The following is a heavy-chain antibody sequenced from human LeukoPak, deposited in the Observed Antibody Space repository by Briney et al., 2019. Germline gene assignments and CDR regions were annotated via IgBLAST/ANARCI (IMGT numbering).Heavy chain of an antibody. CDR1: GFTFSGYA. D-gene: IGHD3-22*01. J-gene: IGHJ4*02. CDR2: ISGSGGST. CDR3: AKDRSVHYYDSSGYYYGDF. Sequence: GGSLRLSFAASGFTFSGYAMSWVRQAPGKGLEWVSAISGSGGSTYYADSVKGRFTISRDNSKNTLYLQMNSLRAEDTAVYYCAKDRSVHYYDSSGYYYGDFWGQGTLVTVSS. V-gene: IGHV3-23*01.